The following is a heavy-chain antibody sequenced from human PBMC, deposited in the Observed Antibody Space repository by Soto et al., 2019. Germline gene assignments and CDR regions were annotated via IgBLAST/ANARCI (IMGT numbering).Heavy chain of an antibody. V-gene: IGHV1-69*13. CDR1: GGLFSSYA. D-gene: IGHD3-22*01. Sequence: SVKVSCKASGGLFSSYAISWVRQAPGQGLEWMGGIIPVFSTAYYAQKFQGRVTITADESTNTAYMELSSLRSEDTAMYYCARGGSGYVWFNEFWGQGSLGTVSS. CDR3: ARGGSGYVWFNEF. CDR2: IIPVFSTA. J-gene: IGHJ4*02.